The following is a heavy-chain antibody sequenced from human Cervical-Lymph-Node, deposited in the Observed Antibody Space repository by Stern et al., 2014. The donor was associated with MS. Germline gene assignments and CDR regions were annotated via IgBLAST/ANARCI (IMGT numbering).Heavy chain of an antibody. CDR1: GVTFSSHW. CDR3: ARGRYYAMGV. D-gene: IGHD1-26*01. V-gene: IGHV3-74*02. J-gene: IGHJ6*02. CDR2: IDSDGSST. Sequence: EVQLEESGGGLVQPGGSLRLSCGASGVTFSSHWMHWVRQAPGKGLVWVSRIDSDGSSTSDVDSVKGRFIISRDNAKNTLYLQMNSLRPEDTAVYYCARGRYYAMGVWGQGTTVTVSS.